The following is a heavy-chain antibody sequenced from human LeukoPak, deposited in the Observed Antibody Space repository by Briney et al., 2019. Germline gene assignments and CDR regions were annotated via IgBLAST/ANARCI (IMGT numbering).Heavy chain of an antibody. CDR2: IYYSGST. Sequence: SETLSLTCTVSGGSISSSSYYWGWIRQPPGKGLEWIGSIYYSGSTYYNPSLKSRVTISVDTSKNQFSLKLSSVTAADTAVYYCARGNRVVVAAYVDYWGQGTLVTVSS. J-gene: IGHJ4*02. CDR1: GGSISSSSYY. D-gene: IGHD2-15*01. V-gene: IGHV4-39*07. CDR3: ARGNRVVVAAYVDY.